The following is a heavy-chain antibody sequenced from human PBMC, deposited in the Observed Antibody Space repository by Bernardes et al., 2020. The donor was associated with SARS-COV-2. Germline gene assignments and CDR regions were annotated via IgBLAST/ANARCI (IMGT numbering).Heavy chain of an antibody. J-gene: IGHJ4*03. CDR3: ARAVRRITIFGVVTYFDY. CDR2: ISAYNGNT. V-gene: IGHV1-18*04. Sequence: ASVKVSCKASGYTFTSYGISWVRQAPGQGLEWMGWISAYNGNTNYAQKLQGRVTMTTDTSTSTAYMELRSLRSDDTAVYYCARAVRRITIFGVVTYFDYWGQGTTVTVSS. D-gene: IGHD3-3*01. CDR1: GYTFTSYG.